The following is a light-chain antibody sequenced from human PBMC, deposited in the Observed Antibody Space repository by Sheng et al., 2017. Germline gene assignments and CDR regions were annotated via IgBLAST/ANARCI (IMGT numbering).Light chain of an antibody. V-gene: IGLV1-47*01. J-gene: IGLJ3*02. CDR2: GNS. CDR1: SSNIGSHS. Sequence: QSVLTQPPSASGTPGQRVTISCSGSSSNIGSHSIYWYQQLPGTAPKLLIYGNSQRPSGVPDRFSGSKSGTSASLAISGLRSEDEADYYCAAWDDSLNIWVFGGGTKLTVL. CDR3: AAWDDSLNIWV.